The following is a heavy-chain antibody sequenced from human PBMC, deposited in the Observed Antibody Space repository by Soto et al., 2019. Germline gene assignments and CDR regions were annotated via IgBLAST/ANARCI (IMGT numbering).Heavy chain of an antibody. CDR1: GGTFSSYT. J-gene: IGHJ4*02. Sequence: QVQLVQSGAEVKKPGSSVKVSCKASGGTFSSYTISWVRQAPGQGLEWMGRIIPILGIANYVQKFQGRVTITADKSTSTAYMELSSLRSEDTAVYYCARVSVVAGLNYFDYWGQGTLVTVSS. D-gene: IGHD6-19*01. CDR3: ARVSVVAGLNYFDY. V-gene: IGHV1-69*02. CDR2: IIPILGIA.